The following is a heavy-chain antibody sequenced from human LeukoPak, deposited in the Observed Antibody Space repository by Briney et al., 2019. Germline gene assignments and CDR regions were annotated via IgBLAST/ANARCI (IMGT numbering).Heavy chain of an antibody. CDR1: GFTFSSYA. CDR2: ISYDGSNK. Sequence: GGSLRLSCAASGFTFSSYAMHWVRQAPGKGLEWVAVISYDGSNKYYADSVKGRFTISRDNSKNTLYLQMNSLRAEDTAIYYCAKDLLYSSPRVDYRGQGTLVTVSS. J-gene: IGHJ4*02. CDR3: AKDLLYSSPRVDY. V-gene: IGHV3-30*04. D-gene: IGHD6-13*01.